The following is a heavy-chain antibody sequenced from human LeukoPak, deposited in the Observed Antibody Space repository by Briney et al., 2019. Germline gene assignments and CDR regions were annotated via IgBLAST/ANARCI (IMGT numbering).Heavy chain of an antibody. CDR2: IYYSGST. D-gene: IGHD2-21*01. CDR3: ARKASGGETQWTDWYFDL. Sequence: SETLSLTCTVSGGSISSSSYYWGWIRQPPGKGLDWIGSIYYSGSTYYNPSLKSRVTISVDTSKNQFSLKLSSVTAADTAVYYCARKASGGETQWTDWYFDLWGRGTLVTVSS. CDR1: GGSISSSSYY. J-gene: IGHJ2*01. V-gene: IGHV4-39*07.